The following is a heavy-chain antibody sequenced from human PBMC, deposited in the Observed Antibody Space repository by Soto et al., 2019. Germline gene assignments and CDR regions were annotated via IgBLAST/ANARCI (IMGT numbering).Heavy chain of an antibody. J-gene: IGHJ5*02. CDR1: GGSISSGGYY. V-gene: IGHV4-31*03. CDR3: ARGGYYDFWRAARLPSTKNWFDP. CDR2: IYYSGST. Sequence: QVQLQESGPGLVKPSQTLSLTCTVSGGSISSGGYYWSWIRQHPGKGLEWIGYIYYSGSTYYNPSLKSRVTISVDTSKNQFSLKLSSVTAADTAVYYCARGGYYDFWRAARLPSTKNWFDPWGQGTLVTVSS. D-gene: IGHD3-3*01.